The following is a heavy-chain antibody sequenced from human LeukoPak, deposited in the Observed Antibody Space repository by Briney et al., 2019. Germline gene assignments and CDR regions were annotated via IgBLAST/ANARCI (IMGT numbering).Heavy chain of an antibody. J-gene: IGHJ4*02. CDR1: GYTLTELS. Sequence: ASVKVSCKVSGYTLTELSMHWVRQAPGKGLEWMGGFDPEDGETIYAQKFQGRVTMTEDTSTDTAYMELSSLRSEDTAMYYCATEGIAVAGTPYWGQGTLVTVSS. V-gene: IGHV1-24*01. CDR3: ATEGIAVAGTPY. CDR2: FDPEDGET. D-gene: IGHD6-19*01.